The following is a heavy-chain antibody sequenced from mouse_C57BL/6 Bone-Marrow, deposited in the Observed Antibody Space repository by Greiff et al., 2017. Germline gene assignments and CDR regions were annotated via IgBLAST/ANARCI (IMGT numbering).Heavy chain of an antibody. D-gene: IGHD1-1*01. CDR3: ASDYYGSSYYWYFDV. V-gene: IGHV1-19*01. J-gene: IGHJ1*03. CDR2: INPYNGGT. CDR1: GYTFTDYY. Sequence: EVQLQQSGPVLVKPGASVKMSCKASGYTFTDYYMNWVKQSHGKSLEWIGVINPYNGGTSYNQKFKGKATLTVDKSSSTAYMELNSLTSEDSAVYYCASDYYGSSYYWYFDVWGTGTTVTVSS.